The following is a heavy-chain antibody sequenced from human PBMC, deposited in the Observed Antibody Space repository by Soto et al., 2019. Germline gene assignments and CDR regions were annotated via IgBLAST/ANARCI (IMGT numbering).Heavy chain of an antibody. CDR3: AKAVHDSSGYYYYYYGMDV. V-gene: IGHV3-23*01. CDR2: ISGSGGST. J-gene: IGHJ6*02. D-gene: IGHD3-22*01. CDR1: GFPFSGYA. Sequence: PGWSLRLCFAASGFPFSGYAMSWVRQAPGKWLEWVSAISGSGGSTYYADSVKGRFAISRDNSKNTLYLQMKRLRAEDTAVYYCAKAVHDSSGYYYYYYGMDVWGQGTTVTVSS.